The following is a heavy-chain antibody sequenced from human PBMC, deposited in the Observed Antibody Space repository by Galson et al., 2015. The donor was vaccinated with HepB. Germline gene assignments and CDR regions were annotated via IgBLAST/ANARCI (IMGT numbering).Heavy chain of an antibody. CDR2: IYPGDSDT. D-gene: IGHD5-18*01. CDR1: GYTFTNYW. J-gene: IGHJ5*02. CDR3: ARHGAVDTLTNWFVP. Sequence: SGAEVKKPGESLKISCKGSGYTFTNYWIGWVRQMPGKGLEWMGTIYPGDSDTRYSPSFQGQVTISVDKSISTAYLQWSSLKASDAAIDYCARHGAVDTLTNWFVPWGQGTLVTVSA. V-gene: IGHV5-51*01.